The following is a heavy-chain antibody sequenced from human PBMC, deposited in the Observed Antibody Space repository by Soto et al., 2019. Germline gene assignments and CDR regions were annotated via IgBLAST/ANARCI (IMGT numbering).Heavy chain of an antibody. D-gene: IGHD2-8*01. Sequence: EVQLLESGGGLVQPGGSLRLSCAASGLTFSSYAMSWVRQAPGKGLEWVSAISGSGASTYYADSVKGRFTISRDNXXNTLYLQMNSLRAEDTAVYYCAKGMRGSSSSGMDVWGQGTTVTVSS. J-gene: IGHJ6*02. CDR1: GLTFSSYA. CDR2: ISGSGAST. CDR3: AKGMRGSSSSGMDV. V-gene: IGHV3-23*01.